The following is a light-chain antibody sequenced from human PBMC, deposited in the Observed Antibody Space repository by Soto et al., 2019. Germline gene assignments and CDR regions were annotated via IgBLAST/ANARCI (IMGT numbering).Light chain of an antibody. V-gene: IGKV3D-15*01. CDR1: QSISSK. J-gene: IGKJ3*01. CDR3: QQHSDWPFT. Sequence: EIVMTQSPATLSVSAGERATLSCRASQSISSKLVWYQQKPGQAPRLVIYGASTRATGISARFSGSGSGKEFTLTISSLQPEDFAVYYCQQHSDWPFTFGPGTRVDIK. CDR2: GAS.